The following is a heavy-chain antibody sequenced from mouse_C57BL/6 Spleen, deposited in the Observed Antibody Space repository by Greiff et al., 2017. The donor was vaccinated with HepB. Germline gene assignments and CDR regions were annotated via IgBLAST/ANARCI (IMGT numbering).Heavy chain of an antibody. CDR1: GYSFTSYY. D-gene: IGHD2-4*01. CDR2: IYPGSGNT. V-gene: IGHV1-66*01. Sequence: VQLQQSGPELVKPGASVKISCKASGYSFTSYYIHWVKQRPGQGLEWIGWIYPGSGNTKYNEKFKGKATLTADTSSSTAYMQLSSLTSEDSAVYYCARSRGSVYYDYYWYFDVWGTGTTVTVSS. J-gene: IGHJ1*03. CDR3: ARSRGSVYYDYYWYFDV.